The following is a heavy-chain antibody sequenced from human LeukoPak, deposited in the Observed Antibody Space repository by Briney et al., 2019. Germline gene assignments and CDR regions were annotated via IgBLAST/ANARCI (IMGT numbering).Heavy chain of an antibody. D-gene: IGHD1-14*01. CDR1: LDTASNKRAA. J-gene: IGHJ4*02. CDR2: TYYRSKWYN. Sequence: SQTLSLTCAISLDTASNKRAAWNWIRQSPSRCLEWLGRTYYRSKWYNDYAVSVKSRITINPDTSKNQFSLQLNSVSPEDTAVYYCARVNSCTEEPDTGFDYWGQGILVTVSS. CDR3: ARVNSCTEEPDTGFDY. V-gene: IGHV6-1*01.